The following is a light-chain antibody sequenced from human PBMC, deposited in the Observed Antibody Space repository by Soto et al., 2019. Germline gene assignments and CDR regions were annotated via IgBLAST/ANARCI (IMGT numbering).Light chain of an antibody. CDR3: QQYYDTVCT. V-gene: IGKV4-1*01. CDR2: WAS. J-gene: IGKJ2*02. CDR1: QSVLTIANNQNY. Sequence: DIVMTQSPDSLAVSLGERATINCKSSQSVLTIANNQNYLAWYQHKPGQTPKLLIFWASTRESGVPDRFSGIGSVTDFTLTISRLQSEDVAVYYRQQYYDTVCTFGQGNKLEIK.